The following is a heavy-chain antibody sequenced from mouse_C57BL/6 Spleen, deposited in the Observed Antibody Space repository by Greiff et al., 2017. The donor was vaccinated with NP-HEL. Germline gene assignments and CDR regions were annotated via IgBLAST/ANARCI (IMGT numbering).Heavy chain of an antibody. J-gene: IGHJ1*03. CDR3: ARGAESYWYFDV. CDR2: INPNNGGT. V-gene: IGHV1-22*01. D-gene: IGHD3-3*01. CDR1: GYTFTDYN. Sequence: EVKLMESGPELVKPGASVKMSCKASGYTFTDYNMHWVKQSHGKSLEWIGYINPNNGGTSYNQKFKGKATLTVNKSSSTAYMELRSLTSEDSAVYYCARGAESYWYFDVWGTGTTVTVSS.